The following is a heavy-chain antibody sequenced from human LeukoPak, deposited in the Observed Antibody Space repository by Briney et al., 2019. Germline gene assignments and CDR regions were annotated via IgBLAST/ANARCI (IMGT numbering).Heavy chain of an antibody. J-gene: IGHJ3*02. CDR2: INPNSGGT. CDR3: ARAGSSGFNAFDI. V-gene: IGHV1-2*02. CDR1: GGTFSSYA. Sequence: ASVKVSCKASGGTFSSYAISWVRQAPGQGLEWMGWINPNSGGTNYAQKFQGRVTMARDTSISTAYMELSRLRSDDTAVYYCARAGSSGFNAFDIWGQGTMVTVSS. D-gene: IGHD6-19*01.